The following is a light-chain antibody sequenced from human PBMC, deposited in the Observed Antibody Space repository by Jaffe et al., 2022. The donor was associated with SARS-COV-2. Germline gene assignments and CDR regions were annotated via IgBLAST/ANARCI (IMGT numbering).Light chain of an antibody. Sequence: QSALSQPPSASGSPGQSVTISCTGTSGDIGNSDFVSWYQQKAGEAPKFIIYEVTKRPSGVPDRFSGSKSGHTASLTVSGLRPEDEADYYCSSFAVNDFVIFGGGTKLTV. V-gene: IGLV2-8*01. CDR2: EVT. CDR1: SGDIGNSDF. CDR3: SSFAVNDFVI. J-gene: IGLJ2*01.